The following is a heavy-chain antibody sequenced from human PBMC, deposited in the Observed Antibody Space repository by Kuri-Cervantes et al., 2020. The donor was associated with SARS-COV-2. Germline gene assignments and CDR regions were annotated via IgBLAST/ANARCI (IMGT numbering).Heavy chain of an antibody. Sequence: GSLRLSCTVSGYSTSSGYYWGWIRQPPGKGLEWIGSIYHSGSTYYNPSLKSRVTISVDTSKNQFSLKLSSVTAADTAVYYCARVVTNPLDYDSSGSTFDPWGQGTLVTVSS. CDR3: ARVVTNPLDYDSSGSTFDP. CDR2: IYHSGST. V-gene: IGHV4-38-2*02. D-gene: IGHD3-22*01. CDR1: GYSTSSGYY. J-gene: IGHJ5*02.